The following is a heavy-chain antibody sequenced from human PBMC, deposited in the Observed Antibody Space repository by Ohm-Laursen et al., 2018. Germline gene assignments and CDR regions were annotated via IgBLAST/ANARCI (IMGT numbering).Heavy chain of an antibody. Sequence: ASVKVSCKASGYIFSSYGISWVRQAPGQGLEWMGWISAYNGNTNYAQKLQVRVTMTTDTSTSTAYMELRSLRSDDTAVYYCARVGPLESGFEYYYGMDVWGQGTTVTVSS. CDR2: ISAYNGNT. J-gene: IGHJ6*02. D-gene: IGHD3-10*01. CDR3: ARVGPLESGFEYYYGMDV. CDR1: GYIFSSYG. V-gene: IGHV1-18*01.